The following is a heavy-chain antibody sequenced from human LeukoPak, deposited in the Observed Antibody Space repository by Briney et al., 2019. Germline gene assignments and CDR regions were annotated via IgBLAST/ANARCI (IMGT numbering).Heavy chain of an antibody. CDR3: VRDRDGYNF. V-gene: IGHV3-74*01. CDR2: INNDGSTT. D-gene: IGHD5-24*01. Sequence: GGSLRLSCAASGFTFSSYSMNWVRQAPGKGLEWVSRINNDGSTTHYADSVKGRFTISRDNAKNTLYLQMNSLRAEDTALYYCVRDRDGYNFWGQGTLVTVSS. CDR1: GFTFSSYS. J-gene: IGHJ4*02.